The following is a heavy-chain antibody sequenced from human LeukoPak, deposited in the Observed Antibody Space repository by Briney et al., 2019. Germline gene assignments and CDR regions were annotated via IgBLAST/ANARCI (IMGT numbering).Heavy chain of an antibody. CDR1: GGTFSSYA. V-gene: IGHV1-69*05. J-gene: IGHJ4*02. CDR2: IIPIFGTA. D-gene: IGHD3-22*01. Sequence: SVKVSCKASGGTFSSYAISWVRQAPGQGLEWMGGIIPIFGTANYAQKFQGRVTITTDESTSTAYMELSSLKSEDTAVYYCARGSPYYYDSSGLRFDYWGQGTLVTVSS. CDR3: ARGSPYYYDSSGLRFDY.